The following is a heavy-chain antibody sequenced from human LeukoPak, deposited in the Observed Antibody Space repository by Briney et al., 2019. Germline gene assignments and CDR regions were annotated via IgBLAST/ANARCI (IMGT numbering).Heavy chain of an antibody. Sequence: GGSLRLSCAASGFTFSSHTMNWVRQAPGKGLEWVSSISSNSTDIYHADSVKGRFTISRDNAKNSLYLQMNSLRAEDTAVYYCARDDCSSASCYRIDYWGQGTLVTVSS. CDR1: GFTFSSHT. J-gene: IGHJ4*02. V-gene: IGHV3-21*01. CDR3: ARDDCSSASCYRIDY. D-gene: IGHD2-2*01. CDR2: ISSNSTDI.